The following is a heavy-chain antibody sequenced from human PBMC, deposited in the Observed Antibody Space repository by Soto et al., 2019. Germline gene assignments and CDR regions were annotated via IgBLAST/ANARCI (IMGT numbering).Heavy chain of an antibody. J-gene: IGHJ4*02. V-gene: IGHV1-3*01. CDR2: INPGNEDT. D-gene: IGHD3-16*02. CDR1: GYTLSTYA. CDR3: ASPVYRGGLDVWGLDY. Sequence: QVHLVQSGAEVTNPGASVTVSCKASGYTLSTYAIYWVRQAPGQGLEWLGWINPGNEDTKYSQEFQGRVTFARDTSASTVYLELSSLRSEDTAVYFCASPVYRGGLDVWGLDYWGQGTLVTVSS.